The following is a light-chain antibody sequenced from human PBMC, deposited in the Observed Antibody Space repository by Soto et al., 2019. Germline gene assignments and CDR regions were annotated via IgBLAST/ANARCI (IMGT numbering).Light chain of an antibody. J-gene: IGKJ1*01. Sequence: DIVLTQSPDSLAVTLGERATINCKSSQSVFYTSNNKNFLAWYQQKPGQPPKLLIYWASTRESGVPDRFTGSGSGTDFTLTISSLRADDVAVYYCQQYYTNPWTFGQGTKVEIK. CDR1: QSVFYTSNNKNF. CDR2: WAS. CDR3: QQYYTNPWT. V-gene: IGKV4-1*01.